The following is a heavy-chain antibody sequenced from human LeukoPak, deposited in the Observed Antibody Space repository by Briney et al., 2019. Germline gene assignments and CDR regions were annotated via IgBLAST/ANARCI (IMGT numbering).Heavy chain of an antibody. D-gene: IGHD6-19*01. Sequence: ASVKVSCKASGYTFTSYYMHWVRQAPGQGLEWMGIINPSGGSTSYAQKFQGRVTMTRDTSTSTVYMELSSLRSEDTAVYYCARISTISVAGTGAFDPWGQGTLVTVSS. CDR1: GYTFTSYY. V-gene: IGHV1-46*01. J-gene: IGHJ5*02. CDR2: INPSGGST. CDR3: ARISTISVAGTGAFDP.